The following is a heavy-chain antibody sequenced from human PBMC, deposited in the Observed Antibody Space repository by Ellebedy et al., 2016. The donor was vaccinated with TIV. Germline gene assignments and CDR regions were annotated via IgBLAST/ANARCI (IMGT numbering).Heavy chain of an antibody. CDR3: ASADDIYGDYGY. CDR2: ISGSGGST. J-gene: IGHJ4*02. D-gene: IGHD4-17*01. Sequence: GESLKISCAASGFTFSSHAMSWVRQAPGKGLEWVSAISGSGGSTYYADSVKGRFTISRDNSKNTLYLQMNSLRAEDTAVYYCASADDIYGDYGYWGQGTLVTVSS. CDR1: GFTFSSHA. V-gene: IGHV3-23*01.